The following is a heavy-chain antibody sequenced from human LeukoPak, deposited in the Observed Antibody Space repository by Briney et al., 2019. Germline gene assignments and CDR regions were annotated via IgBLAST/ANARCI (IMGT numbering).Heavy chain of an antibody. CDR1: GYTFTSYG. D-gene: IGHD3-10*01. J-gene: IGHJ4*02. CDR2: ISAYNGNT. V-gene: IGHV1-18*01. CDR3: ARDVTMVRGVIILTLDY. Sequence: GASVKVSCKASGYTFTSYGISWVRQAPGQGLEWMGWISAYNGNTNYAQKLQGRVTITTDTSTSTAYMELRSLRSDDTAVYYCARDVTMVRGVIILTLDYWGQGTLVTVSS.